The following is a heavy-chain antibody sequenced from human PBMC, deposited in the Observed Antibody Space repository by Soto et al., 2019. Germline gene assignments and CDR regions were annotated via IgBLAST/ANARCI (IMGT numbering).Heavy chain of an antibody. CDR3: ASEGPAPYYYYGMDV. Sequence: QVQLVQSGGEVKKPGASVKVSCKTSGYSFTTYGISWVRQAPGQGLEWMGWISAYNGNTNYAQKLQDRVTMTTDTSTSTAYMELRSLRSDDTVVYYCASEGPAPYYYYGMDVWGQGSTVTVSS. J-gene: IGHJ6*02. V-gene: IGHV1-18*01. CDR2: ISAYNGNT. CDR1: GYSFTTYG.